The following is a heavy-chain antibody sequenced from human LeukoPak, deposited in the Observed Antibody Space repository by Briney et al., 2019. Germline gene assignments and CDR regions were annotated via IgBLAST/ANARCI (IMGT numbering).Heavy chain of an antibody. CDR2: IYYSGST. D-gene: IGHD3-10*01. CDR3: ARGGGYYYGMDV. V-gene: IGHV4-59*01. Sequence: PGGSLRLSCAASGFIFGDYNMNWVRQVPGKGLEWIGYIYYSGSTNYNPSLKSRVTISVDTSKNQFSLKLSSVTAADTAVYYCARGGGYYYGMDVWGQGTTVTVSS. CDR1: GFIFGDYN. J-gene: IGHJ6*02.